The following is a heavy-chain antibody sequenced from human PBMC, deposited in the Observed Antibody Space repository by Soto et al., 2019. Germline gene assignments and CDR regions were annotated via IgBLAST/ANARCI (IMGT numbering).Heavy chain of an antibody. CDR1: GFTFSSYA. CDR3: AKGHNGWFEP. Sequence: PGGSLRLSCAASGFTFSSYAMSLVRQAPGKGLEWVSAISGSGGSTYYADSVKGRFTISRDNSKNPLYLQMNSLRAEDTAVYYCAKGHNGWFEPWGQGTLVTVSS. D-gene: IGHD2-8*01. V-gene: IGHV3-23*01. CDR2: ISGSGGST. J-gene: IGHJ5*02.